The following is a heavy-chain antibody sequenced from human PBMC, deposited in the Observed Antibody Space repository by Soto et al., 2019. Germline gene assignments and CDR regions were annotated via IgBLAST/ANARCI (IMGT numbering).Heavy chain of an antibody. J-gene: IGHJ4*02. D-gene: IGHD4-17*01. CDR1: GGSVSSGSYY. Sequence: SETLSLTCTVSGGSVSSGSYYWSWIRQPPGKGLEWIGYIYYSGSTNYNPSLKSRVTISVDTSKNQFSLKLSSVAAADTAVYYCARDGYGVVPFDYWGQGTLVTVSS. V-gene: IGHV4-61*01. CDR3: ARDGYGVVPFDY. CDR2: IYYSGST.